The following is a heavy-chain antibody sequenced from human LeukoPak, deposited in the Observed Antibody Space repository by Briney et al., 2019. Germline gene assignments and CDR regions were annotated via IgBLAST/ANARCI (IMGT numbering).Heavy chain of an antibody. Sequence: ASVKVSCKASGYTFTSYAMHWVRQAPGQRLEWMGWINAGNGNTKYSQKFQGRVTITRDTSASTAYMELSSLRSEDTAVYYCRAGIMVKNYYGMDVWGQGTTVTVSS. CDR2: INAGNGNT. CDR1: GYTFTSYA. V-gene: IGHV1-3*01. D-gene: IGHD6-19*01. J-gene: IGHJ6*02. CDR3: RAGIMVKNYYGMDV.